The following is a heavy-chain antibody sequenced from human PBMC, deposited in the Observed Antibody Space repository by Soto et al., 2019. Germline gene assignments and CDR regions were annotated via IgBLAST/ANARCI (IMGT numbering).Heavy chain of an antibody. J-gene: IGHJ4*02. CDR2: ISPYNGHT. V-gene: IGHV1-18*01. Sequence: QVQLVQSGAEVRKPGASVKVSCKASGYTFNLYGISWVRQAPGQGLEWMGWISPYNGHTNYAQKLQGRVTMTTDTSTSTAYMELRSLRSDDTAVYFCARVPRGTVLVVAATLFDYWGQGTLVTVSS. D-gene: IGHD2-15*01. CDR1: GYTFNLYG. CDR3: ARVPRGTVLVVAATLFDY.